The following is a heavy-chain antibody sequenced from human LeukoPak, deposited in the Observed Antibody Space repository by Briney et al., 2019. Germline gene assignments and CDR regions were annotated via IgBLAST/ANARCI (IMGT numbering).Heavy chain of an antibody. Sequence: GGSLRLSCAASRFTFSTYGMRWVRQAPGKGLEWVAVIWFDGSNKFYADSVQGRFTISRDNSKNTLYLQMNSLRAEDTAVYYCARARVPSGYYSNDAFDIWGQGTMVTVSS. CDR3: ARARVPSGYYSNDAFDI. CDR2: IWFDGSNK. D-gene: IGHD3-22*01. V-gene: IGHV3-33*01. CDR1: RFTFSTYG. J-gene: IGHJ3*02.